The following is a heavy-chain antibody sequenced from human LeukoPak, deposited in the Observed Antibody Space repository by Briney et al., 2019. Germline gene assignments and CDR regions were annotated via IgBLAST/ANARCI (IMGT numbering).Heavy chain of an antibody. D-gene: IGHD3-22*01. J-gene: IGHJ4*02. CDR1: GFTFSSYA. Sequence: GGSLRLSCVASGFTFSSYAMSWVRQAPGKGLEWVSAISGSGGSTYYADSVKGRFTISRDNSKNTLYLQMNSLRAEDTAVYYCAKTLSSDSSGFFFDYWGQGTLVTVSS. V-gene: IGHV3-23*01. CDR2: ISGSGGST. CDR3: AKTLSSDSSGFFFDY.